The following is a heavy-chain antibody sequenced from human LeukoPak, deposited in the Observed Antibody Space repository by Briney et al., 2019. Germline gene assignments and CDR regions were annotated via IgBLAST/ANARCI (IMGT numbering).Heavy chain of an antibody. D-gene: IGHD6-19*01. CDR3: ARERSYSSGLEYYFDY. CDR2: IYSGGST. V-gene: IGHV3-66*01. J-gene: IGHJ4*02. Sequence: PGGSLRLSCAASGFTVSSNYMSWVRQAPGKGLEWVPVIYSGGSTYYADSVKGRFTISRDNSKNTLYLQMNSLRAGDTAVYYCARERSYSSGLEYYFDYWGQGALVTVSS. CDR1: GFTVSSNY.